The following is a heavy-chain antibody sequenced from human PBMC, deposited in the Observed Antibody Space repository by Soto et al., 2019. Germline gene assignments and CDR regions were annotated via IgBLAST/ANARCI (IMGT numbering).Heavy chain of an antibody. V-gene: IGHV4-34*01. CDR3: ASSSNRGIKLLDY. CDR2: INHSGST. D-gene: IGHD2-15*01. J-gene: IGHJ4*02. Sequence: TSETLSLTCAVYGGSFSGYYWSWIRQPPGKGLEWIGEINHSGSTNYNPSLKSRVTISVDTSKNQFSLKLSSVTAADTAVYYCASSSNRGIKLLDYWGQGTLVTVSS. CDR1: GGSFSGYY.